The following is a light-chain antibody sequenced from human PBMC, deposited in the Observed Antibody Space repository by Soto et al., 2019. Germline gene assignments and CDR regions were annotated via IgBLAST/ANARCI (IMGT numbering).Light chain of an antibody. CDR3: QQYESTPPT. V-gene: IGKV4-1*01. CDR1: QSVLYSSNNNNY. Sequence: DIVMTQSPDSLAVYLGERANINCKSSQSVLYSSNNNNYLAWYQQRPGQPPKLLIYWASTRESGVPDRFSGSGSGTDFTLTITSLQAEDVAIYYCQQYESTPPTFGQGTKLEIK. J-gene: IGKJ2*01. CDR2: WAS.